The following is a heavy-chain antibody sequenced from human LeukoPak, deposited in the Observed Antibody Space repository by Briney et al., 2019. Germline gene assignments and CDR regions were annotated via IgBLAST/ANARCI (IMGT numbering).Heavy chain of an antibody. CDR1: GGSFSGYY. J-gene: IGHJ4*02. D-gene: IGHD3-10*01. CDR3: ATFFYYGSGSSTRPPFDY. Sequence: SETLSLTCAVYGGSFSGYYWSWIRQPPGKGLEWIGEINHSGSTNYNPSLKSRVTIPVDTSKNQFSLKLSSVTAADTAVYYCATFFYYGSGSSTRPPFDYWGQGTLVTVSS. CDR2: INHSGST. V-gene: IGHV4-34*01.